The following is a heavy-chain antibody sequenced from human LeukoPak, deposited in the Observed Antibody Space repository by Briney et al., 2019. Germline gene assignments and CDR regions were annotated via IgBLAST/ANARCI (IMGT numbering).Heavy chain of an antibody. D-gene: IGHD2-2*02. Sequence: GASVKVSCKASGYTFTSYDINWVRQATGQGLEWMGWMNPNSGNTGYAQKFQGRVTMTRNTSISTAYMELSSLRSEDTAVYYCARGGKHCSSTSCYTFDYWGQGTPVTVSS. CDR2: MNPNSGNT. J-gene: IGHJ4*02. V-gene: IGHV1-8*01. CDR3: ARGGKHCSSTSCYTFDY. CDR1: GYTFTSYD.